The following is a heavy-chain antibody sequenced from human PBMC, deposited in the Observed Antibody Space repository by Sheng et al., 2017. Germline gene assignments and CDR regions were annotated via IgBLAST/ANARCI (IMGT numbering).Heavy chain of an antibody. CDR1: GGSFSGYY. Sequence: QVQLQQWGAGLLKPSETLSLTCAVYGGSFSGYYWSWIRQPPGKGLEWIGEINHSGSTNYNPSLKSRVTISVDTSKNQFSLKLSSVTAADTAVYYCARRWLQFMGYGAFDIWGQGTMVTVSS. D-gene: IGHD5-12*01. J-gene: IGHJ3*02. CDR3: ARRWLQFMGYGAFDI. CDR2: INHSGST. V-gene: IGHV4-34*01.